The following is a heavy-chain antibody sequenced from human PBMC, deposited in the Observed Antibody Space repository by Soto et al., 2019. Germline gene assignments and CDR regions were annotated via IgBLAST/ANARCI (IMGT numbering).Heavy chain of an antibody. J-gene: IGHJ4*02. V-gene: IGHV1-3*01. D-gene: IGHD2-21*02. Sequence: QVQLVQSGAEVKKPGASVKDSWRASGYTFTSYAMHWVRQAPGQRLAWMGWINAGNGNTKYSQKFQGRVTFTRDSAAKTADMELSGLRAEDTAVYYCARSIVVVTAADYWGQGTLVTVSS. CDR1: GYTFTSYA. CDR2: INAGNGNT. CDR3: ARSIVVVTAADY.